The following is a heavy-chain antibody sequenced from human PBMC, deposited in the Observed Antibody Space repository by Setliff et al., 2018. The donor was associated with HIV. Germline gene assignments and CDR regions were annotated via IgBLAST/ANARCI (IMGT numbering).Heavy chain of an antibody. J-gene: IGHJ4*02. Sequence: PSETLSLTCNVSGNFISRDIYFWSWIRQPAGKGLEWLGHIYASGVTKDNPSLKSRVIISVDTSRSQFSLTLKSGTAGDSAIYYCVTGPGGPVGRDPPNGHWGQGTLVTVSS. CDR2: IYASGVT. CDR3: VTGPGGPVGRDPPNGH. V-gene: IGHV4-61*09. D-gene: IGHD3-16*01. CDR1: GNFISRDIYF.